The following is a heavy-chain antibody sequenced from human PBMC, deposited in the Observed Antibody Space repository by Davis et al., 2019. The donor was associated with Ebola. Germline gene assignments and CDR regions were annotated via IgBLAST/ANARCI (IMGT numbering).Heavy chain of an antibody. CDR2: IGTAGDP. Sequence: PGGSLRLSCAASGFTFSSYDMHWVRQATGKGLEWVSAIGTAGDPYYPGSVKGRFTISRENAKNSLYLQMNSLKAGDTAVYYCARGGHSSGYYYFDYWGQGTLVTVSS. D-gene: IGHD3-22*01. CDR1: GFTFSSYD. V-gene: IGHV3-13*05. CDR3: ARGGHSSGYYYFDY. J-gene: IGHJ4*02.